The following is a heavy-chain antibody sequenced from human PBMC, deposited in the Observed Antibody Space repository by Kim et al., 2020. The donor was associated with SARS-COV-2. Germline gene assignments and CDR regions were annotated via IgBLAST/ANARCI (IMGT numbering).Heavy chain of an antibody. J-gene: IGHJ5*01. V-gene: IGHV3-13*01. CDR1: GFPLRSYD. D-gene: IGHD1-26*01. Sequence: GGSLRLSCEVSGFPLRSYDMHWVRQPTGHGLEWVSATGTDGATFYSGSVKGRFTVSRDNAKNSFFLQMNDLRAGDTAVYYCARGWGYGGYTRFDSWGQGSLVTVSS. CDR3: ARGWGYGGYTRFDS. CDR2: TGTDGAT.